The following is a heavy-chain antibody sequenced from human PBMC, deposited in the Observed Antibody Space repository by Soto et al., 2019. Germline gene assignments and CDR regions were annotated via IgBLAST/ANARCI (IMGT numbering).Heavy chain of an antibody. CDR2: IWYDGSNK. J-gene: IGHJ3*02. D-gene: IGHD3-16*02. V-gene: IGHV3-33*01. Sequence: TEGSLRLSCAASGFTFSSYGMHWVRQAPGKGLEWVAVIWYDGSNKYYADSVKGRFTISRDNSKNTLYLQMNSLRAEDTAVYYCARDLGYDYIWGSYRHHDAFDIWGQGTMVTVSS. CDR3: ARDLGYDYIWGSYRHHDAFDI. CDR1: GFTFSSYG.